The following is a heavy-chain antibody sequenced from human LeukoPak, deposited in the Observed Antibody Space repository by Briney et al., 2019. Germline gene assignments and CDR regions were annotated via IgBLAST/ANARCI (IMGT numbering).Heavy chain of an antibody. Sequence: GGSLRLSCAASGFTVSSNYMSWVRQAPGRGLEWVSVIYSGGSTYYADSVKGRFTISRDNSKNTLFLQMNSLRAGDTAVYYCARDSSSTSCCSGGNYWGQGTLVTVSS. CDR2: IYSGGST. V-gene: IGHV3-66*01. J-gene: IGHJ4*02. D-gene: IGHD2-2*01. CDR3: ARDSSSTSCCSGGNY. CDR1: GFTVSSNY.